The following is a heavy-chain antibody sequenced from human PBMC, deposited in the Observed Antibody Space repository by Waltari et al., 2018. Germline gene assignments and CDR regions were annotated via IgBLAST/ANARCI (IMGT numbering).Heavy chain of an antibody. Sequence: EEQLLESGGGLLQPGESLSLSCAASGFRFSNYWMHWARQATGKGLVWFARIRNDESSLTYADSVKGRFTISRDNAKNTLFLQMKRLRAEDTAVYYCVRLAQRTYKSPVPGRHYYYGMDVWGQGTTVTVSS. V-gene: IGHV3-74*03. CDR1: GFRFSNYW. CDR3: VRLAQRTYKSPVPGRHYYYGMDV. CDR2: IRNDESSL. J-gene: IGHJ6*02. D-gene: IGHD3-10*01.